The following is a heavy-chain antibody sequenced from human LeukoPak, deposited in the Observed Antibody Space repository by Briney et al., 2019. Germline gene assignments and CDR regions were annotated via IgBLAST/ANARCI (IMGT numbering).Heavy chain of an antibody. Sequence: ASVKVSCKASGGTFSSYAISWVRQAPGQGLEWMGGIIPIFGTANYAQKFQGRVTITADESTSTAYMELSSLRSEDTAVYYCARSYGDYKYYFDYWGQGTLVTVSS. CDR1: GGTFSSYA. J-gene: IGHJ4*02. CDR2: IIPIFGTA. V-gene: IGHV1-69*13. CDR3: ARSYGDYKYYFDY. D-gene: IGHD4-17*01.